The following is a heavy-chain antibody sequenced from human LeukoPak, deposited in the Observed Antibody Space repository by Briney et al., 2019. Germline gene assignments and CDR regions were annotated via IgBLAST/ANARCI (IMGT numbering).Heavy chain of an antibody. CDR1: GFTLDDYA. D-gene: IGHD3-22*01. Sequence: AGRSLRLSCAASGFTLDDYAMHWVRQAPGKGLEWVSGISWNSGSIGYADSVKGRFTISRDNAKNSLYLQMNSLRAEDTALYYCAKDATYYYDSSGYYFDYWGQGTLVTVSS. CDR3: AKDATYYYDSSGYYFDY. J-gene: IGHJ4*02. CDR2: ISWNSGSI. V-gene: IGHV3-9*01.